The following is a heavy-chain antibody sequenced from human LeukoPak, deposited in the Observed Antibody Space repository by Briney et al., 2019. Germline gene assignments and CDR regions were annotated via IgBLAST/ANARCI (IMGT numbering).Heavy chain of an antibody. CDR1: GFTFSSYG. V-gene: IGHV3-30*02. D-gene: IGHD6-6*01. CDR2: IRYDGSNK. CDR3: AKVAARRDYYYYMDV. J-gene: IGHJ6*03. Sequence: GGSLRLSCAASGFTFSSYGMHWVRQAPGKGLEWVAFIRYDGSNKYYADSVKGRFTISRDNSKNTLYLQMNSLRAEDTAVYYCAKVAARRDYYYYMDVWGKGTTVTVSS.